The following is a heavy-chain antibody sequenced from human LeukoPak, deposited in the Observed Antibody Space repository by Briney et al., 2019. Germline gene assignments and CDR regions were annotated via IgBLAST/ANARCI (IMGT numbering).Heavy chain of an antibody. D-gene: IGHD2-2*01. CDR2: ISGSGGST. CDR1: GFTFSSYA. CDR3: ARDQPADTPSGYYYYMDV. Sequence: PGGSLRLSCAASGFTFSSYAMSWVRQAPGKGLEWVSAISGSGGSTYYADSVKGRFTISRDNAKNSLYLQMNSLRAEDTAVYYCARDQPADTPSGYYYYMDVWGKGTTVTVSS. V-gene: IGHV3-23*01. J-gene: IGHJ6*03.